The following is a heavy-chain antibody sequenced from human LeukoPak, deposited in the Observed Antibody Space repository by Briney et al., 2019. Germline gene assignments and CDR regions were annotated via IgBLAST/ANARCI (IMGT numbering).Heavy chain of an antibody. CDR3: ATVMTLHYGDNL. J-gene: IGHJ5*02. V-gene: IGHV1-24*01. Sequence: ASVNVSCKVSGYTLTELSMHWVRQAPGKGLEWMGGLEPEDGETIYEQKFEGRVTMNEDTSTDTAYMELSSLRSEDTAVYYCATVMTLHYGDNLWGQGTLVSVCS. CDR2: LEPEDGET. CDR1: GYTLTELS. D-gene: IGHD4-17*01.